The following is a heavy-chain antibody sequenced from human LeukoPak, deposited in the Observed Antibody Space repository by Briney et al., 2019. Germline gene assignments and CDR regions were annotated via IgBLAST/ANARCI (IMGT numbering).Heavy chain of an antibody. CDR2: ISGSGDST. J-gene: IGHJ4*02. CDR3: GRGRPRGYSGYVIDY. D-gene: IGHD5-12*01. Sequence: GGSLRPSCAASGFTFNNYAMTWVRQGPGKGLEWVSTISGSGDSTHYADSVKGRFTISRDDAKNTLYLQMNSLRAEDTAAFYCGRGRPRGYSGYVIDYWGQGTPITVSS. CDR1: GFTFNNYA. V-gene: IGHV3-23*01.